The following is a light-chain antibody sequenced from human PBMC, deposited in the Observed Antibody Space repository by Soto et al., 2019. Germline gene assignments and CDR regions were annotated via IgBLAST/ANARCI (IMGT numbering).Light chain of an antibody. CDR1: QSVTSNY. CDR3: QQRSNWPPRSA. Sequence: EIVLTQSPGTLSLSPGERVTLSCRASQSVTSNYLAWYQQKPGQAPRLLIYGVSSRATGIPARFSGSGSGTDFTLTISSLEPEDFVVYYCQQRSNWPPRSAFGGGTKVDIK. CDR2: GVS. V-gene: IGKV3D-20*02. J-gene: IGKJ4*01.